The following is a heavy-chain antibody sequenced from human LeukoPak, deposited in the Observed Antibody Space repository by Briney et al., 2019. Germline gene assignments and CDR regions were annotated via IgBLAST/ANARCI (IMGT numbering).Heavy chain of an antibody. CDR1: GYTFTSYG. CDR3: ARGLHIVVVVAAPLDY. J-gene: IGHJ4*02. Sequence: ASVKVSCKASGYTFTSYGISWVRQAPGQGLEWMGWISAYNGNTNYAQKLQGRVTMTTDTSTSTAYMELRSLRSDDTAVYYCARGLHIVVVVAAPLDYWGQGTLVTVSS. V-gene: IGHV1-18*01. D-gene: IGHD2-15*01. CDR2: ISAYNGNT.